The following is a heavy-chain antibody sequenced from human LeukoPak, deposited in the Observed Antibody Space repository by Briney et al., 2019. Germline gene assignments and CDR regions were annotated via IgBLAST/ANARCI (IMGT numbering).Heavy chain of an antibody. CDR1: GFTFSSYG. J-gene: IGHJ4*02. D-gene: IGHD3-22*01. V-gene: IGHV3-23*01. CDR2: NSGGRT. Sequence: GGSLRLSCAGSGFTFSSYGMNWVRQAPGKGLEWVAGNSGGRTNYADSVKGRFTISRDNPKNTLYLQMNSLRAEDTAVYFCAKRGVVIRVILVGFHKEAYYFDSWGQGALVTVSS. CDR3: AKRGVVIRVILVGFHKEAYYFDS.